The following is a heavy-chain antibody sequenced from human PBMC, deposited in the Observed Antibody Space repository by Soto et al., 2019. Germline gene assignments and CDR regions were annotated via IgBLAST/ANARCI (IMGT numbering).Heavy chain of an antibody. CDR1: GFTFSSYG. CDR2: LSYDGSNK. V-gene: IGHV3-30*18. D-gene: IGHD3-9*01. CDR3: AKDATYHDLLTGYYQLDS. Sequence: GGSLRLSCAASGFTFSSYGMHWVRQAPGKGLEWVAVLSYDGSNKYYADSVKGRFTISRDNSKNTLYLQMNSLRAEDTAVYYCAKDATYHDLLTGYYQLDSWGQGTLVTVSS. J-gene: IGHJ5*01.